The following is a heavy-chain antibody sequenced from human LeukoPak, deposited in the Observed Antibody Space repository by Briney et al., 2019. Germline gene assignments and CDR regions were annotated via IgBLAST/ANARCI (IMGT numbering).Heavy chain of an antibody. J-gene: IGHJ4*02. D-gene: IGHD3-16*02. CDR1: GYSFTSYW. Sequence: GESLKISCKGSGYSFTSYWIGWVRQMPGKGLEWMGIIYPGDSDTRYSPSFQGQVTISADKSISTAYLQWSSLKASDTAMYYCARARHYDYVWGSYHQGYYFDYWGQGTLVTVSS. V-gene: IGHV5-51*01. CDR3: ARARHYDYVWGSYHQGYYFDY. CDR2: IYPGDSDT.